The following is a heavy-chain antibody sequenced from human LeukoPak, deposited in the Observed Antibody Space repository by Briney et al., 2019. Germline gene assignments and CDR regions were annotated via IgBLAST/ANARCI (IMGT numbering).Heavy chain of an antibody. CDR3: AKGRRTDFHYYNYMDV. CDR2: IVGSDDST. Sequence: GGSLRLSCAASGFTFSDYAMNWVRQPAGKGLEWVSGIVGSDDSTFYADSVKGRFTISRDNSKNTLYLQMKSMRAEDTAVYYCAKGRRTDFHYYNYMDVWGKGTTVTVSS. J-gene: IGHJ6*03. D-gene: IGHD3-3*01. V-gene: IGHV3-23*01. CDR1: GFTFSDYA.